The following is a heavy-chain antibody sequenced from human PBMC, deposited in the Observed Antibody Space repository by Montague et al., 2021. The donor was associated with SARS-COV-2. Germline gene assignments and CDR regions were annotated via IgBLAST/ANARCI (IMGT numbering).Heavy chain of an antibody. D-gene: IGHD3-22*01. Sequence: SETLSLTCTVSGGSISSSSYYWGWIRQPPGKGLEWIGSIYYSGSNYYTPSLKSRVTISVDTSKNQFSLKLSSVTAADTAVYYCASPTYYYDSSGSDDLDIWGQGTMVTVSS. J-gene: IGHJ3*02. V-gene: IGHV4-39*01. CDR1: GGSISSSSYY. CDR3: ASPTYYYDSSGSDDLDI. CDR2: IYYSGSN.